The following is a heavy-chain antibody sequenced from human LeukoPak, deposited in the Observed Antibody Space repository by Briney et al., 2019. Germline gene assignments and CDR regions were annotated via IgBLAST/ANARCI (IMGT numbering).Heavy chain of an antibody. CDR2: IKDDGREK. J-gene: IGHJ4*02. CDR1: GFTFNKYW. V-gene: IGHV3-7*01. Sequence: PGGSQRLSCAASGFTFNKYWLTWVRQAPGRGLEWVANIKDDGREKNYADSVKGRFTISRDNAKNSVFLQMNSLRAEDTALYYCARDNQRPFDYWGQGTLVTVSS. CDR3: ARDNQRPFDY.